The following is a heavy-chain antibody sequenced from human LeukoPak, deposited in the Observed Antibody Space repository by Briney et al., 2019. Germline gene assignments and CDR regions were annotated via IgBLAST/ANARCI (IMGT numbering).Heavy chain of an antibody. D-gene: IGHD3-22*01. CDR3: AVTYYYDSSGYYYWYYFDY. CDR1: GGSISSGGYY. CDR2: IYYSGST. J-gene: IGHJ4*02. V-gene: IGHV4-31*03. Sequence: SETLSLTCTVSGGSISSGGYYWSWIRQHPGKGLEWIGYIYYSGSTYYNSSLKSRVTISVDTSKNQFSLKLSSVTAADTAVYYCAVTYYYDSSGYYYWYYFDYWGQGTLVTVSS.